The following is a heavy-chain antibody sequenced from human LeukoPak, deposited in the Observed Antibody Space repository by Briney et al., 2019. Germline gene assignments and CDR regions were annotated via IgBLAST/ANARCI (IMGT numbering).Heavy chain of an antibody. V-gene: IGHV3-7*01. D-gene: IGHD1-26*01. J-gene: IGHJ4*02. CDR3: ARDPTRGALTWDG. CDR2: IKQDGSEK. Sequence: PGGSLRLSCAASGFTFSSYWMSWVRQAPGKGLEWVANIKQDGSEKYYVDSVKGRFTISRDNAKNSLYLQMNSLRAEDTAVYYCARDPTRGALTWDGWGQGTLVTVSS. CDR1: GFTFSSYW.